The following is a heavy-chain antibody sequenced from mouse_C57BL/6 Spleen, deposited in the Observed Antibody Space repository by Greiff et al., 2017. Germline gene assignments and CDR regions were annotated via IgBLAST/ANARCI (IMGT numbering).Heavy chain of an antibody. J-gene: IGHJ1*03. CDR2: IDPSDSYT. Sequence: VQLQQPGAELVMPGASVKLSCKASGYTFTSYWMHWVKQRPGQGLEWIGEIDPSDSYTNYNQKFKGKSTLTVDKSSSTAYMQLSSLTSEDSAVYYCAREVVARYFDGWGTGTTVTVSS. D-gene: IGHD1-1*01. V-gene: IGHV1-69*01. CDR3: AREVVARYFDG. CDR1: GYTFTSYW.